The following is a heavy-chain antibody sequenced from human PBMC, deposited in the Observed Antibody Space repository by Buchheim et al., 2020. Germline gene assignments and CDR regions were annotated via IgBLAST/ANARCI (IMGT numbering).Heavy chain of an antibody. V-gene: IGHV3-23*01. CDR2: ISASGDVT. CDR3: AKSPVGGSYVDH. Sequence: VQLLESGGGLVQPEGSLRRSCAAAGFSFNDYGMHWVRQAPGKGLEWVSAISASGDVTFDAESVMGRFTVFRDNSRSVLYLQMNRLQAEDTAVYYCAKSPVGGSYVDHWGQGT. J-gene: IGHJ4*02. CDR1: GFSFNDYG. D-gene: IGHD5-12*01.